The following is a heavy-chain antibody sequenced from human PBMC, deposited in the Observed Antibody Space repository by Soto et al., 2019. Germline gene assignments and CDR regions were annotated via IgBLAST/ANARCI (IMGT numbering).Heavy chain of an antibody. CDR1: GFTFSSYG. D-gene: IGHD2-2*01. J-gene: IGHJ4*02. CDR2: IWYDGSNK. Sequence: GGSLRLSCAASGFTFSSYGMHWVRQAPGKGLEWVAVIWYDGSNKYYADSVKGRFTISRDNSKNTLYLQMNSLRAEDTAVYYCARAWGDCSSTSCYETPFDYWGQGTLVTVSS. V-gene: IGHV3-33*01. CDR3: ARAWGDCSSTSCYETPFDY.